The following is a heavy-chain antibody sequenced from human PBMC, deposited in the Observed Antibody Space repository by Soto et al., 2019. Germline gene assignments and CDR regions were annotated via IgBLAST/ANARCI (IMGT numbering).Heavy chain of an antibody. Sequence: QVQLQESGPGLVKPSETLSLTCTVSGGSISSYYWSWIRQPPGTGLEWIGYIYYSGSTNYNPSLKGRVTISGDTSKNQFALKLSSVTAADTAVYYCARYSYGDYGGNYFDYWGQGPLVTVSS. CDR1: GGSISSYY. CDR3: ARYSYGDYGGNYFDY. J-gene: IGHJ4*02. D-gene: IGHD4-17*01. V-gene: IGHV4-59*01. CDR2: IYYSGST.